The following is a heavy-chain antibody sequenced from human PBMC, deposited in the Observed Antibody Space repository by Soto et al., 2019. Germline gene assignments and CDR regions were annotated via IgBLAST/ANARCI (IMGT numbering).Heavy chain of an antibody. CDR2: ISYDGSNK. CDR3: ARDMDSSSWLGNYYYGMDV. J-gene: IGHJ6*02. D-gene: IGHD6-13*01. V-gene: IGHV3-30-3*01. CDR1: GFTFSSYA. Sequence: QVQLVESGGGVVQPGRSLRLSCAASGFTFSSYAMHWVRQAPGKGLEWVAVISYDGSNKYYADSVKGRFTISRDNSKNTLYLQMNSLRAEDTAVYYCARDMDSSSWLGNYYYGMDVWGQGTTVTVSS.